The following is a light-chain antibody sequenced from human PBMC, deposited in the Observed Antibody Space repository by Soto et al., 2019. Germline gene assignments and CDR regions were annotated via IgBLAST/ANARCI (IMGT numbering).Light chain of an antibody. V-gene: IGKV1-5*01. CDR1: RSISGQ. J-gene: IGKJ1*01. CDR3: QQYSSYWT. Sequence: DIQMTQSPSTLSAFAGDRVTFTCRASRSISGQLAWYQQRPGKAPNLLISDASNLNGGVPSRFSGSGSGTEFTLTISSLQPDDFATYYCQQYSSYWTFGQGTKVDIK. CDR2: DAS.